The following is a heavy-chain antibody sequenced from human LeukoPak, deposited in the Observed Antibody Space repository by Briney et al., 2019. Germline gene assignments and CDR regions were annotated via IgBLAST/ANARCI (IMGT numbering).Heavy chain of an antibody. CDR2: LKSDGSST. CDR3: ARGYSSSRYNWFDP. J-gene: IGHJ5*02. D-gene: IGHD6-13*01. Sequence: TGGSLRLSCAASGFTFSSYWMHWVRQAPGKGLVWVSRLKSDGSSTSYADSVKGRFTISRDNANNTLYLQMSSVRAEDTAVYYCARGYSSSRYNWFDPWGQGTLVTVSS. CDR1: GFTFSSYW. V-gene: IGHV3-74*01.